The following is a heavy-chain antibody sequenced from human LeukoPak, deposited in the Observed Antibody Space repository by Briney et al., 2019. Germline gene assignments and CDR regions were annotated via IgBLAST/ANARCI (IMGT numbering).Heavy chain of an antibody. CDR1: GFTFSSYS. CDR3: ARDLGPYDFGANSDFGY. D-gene: IGHD4-23*01. Sequence: GGSLRLSCAASGFTFSSYSMNWVRQAPGKGLEWVSFISSSGSYIFYADSVKGRFTISRDNAENSLYLQMNSLRAEDTAVYYCARDLGPYDFGANSDFGYWGQGTLVTVSS. CDR2: ISSSGSYI. V-gene: IGHV3-21*01. J-gene: IGHJ4*02.